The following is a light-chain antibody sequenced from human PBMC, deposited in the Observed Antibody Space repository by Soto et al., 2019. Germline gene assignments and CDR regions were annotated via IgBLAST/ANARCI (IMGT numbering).Light chain of an antibody. J-gene: IGKJ5*01. CDR3: QQYGNSPIT. Sequence: DIMLTQSPCPLSLSPGERATLSFRASQSVTNNYLAWYQQKPGQAPRLLIDGASSRATGVPDRFSGTGSGTDFTLTISRLEPEDFAVFYCQQYGNSPITFGQGTRLEIK. V-gene: IGKV3-20*01. CDR2: GAS. CDR1: QSVTNNY.